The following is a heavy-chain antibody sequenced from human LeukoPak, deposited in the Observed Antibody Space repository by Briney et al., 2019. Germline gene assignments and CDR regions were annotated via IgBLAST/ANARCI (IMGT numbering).Heavy chain of an antibody. J-gene: IGHJ4*02. D-gene: IGHD3-10*01. CDR1: GFTFSSYA. Sequence: GGSLRLSCAASGFTFSSYAMSWVRQAPGKGLEWVSAISGSGGSTYYADSVKGRFTISRDNSKNTLYLQMNSLRAEDTAVSYCAKSFYYYGSGSYYNDWGQGTLVTVSS. CDR2: ISGSGGST. CDR3: AKSFYYYGSGSYYND. V-gene: IGHV3-23*01.